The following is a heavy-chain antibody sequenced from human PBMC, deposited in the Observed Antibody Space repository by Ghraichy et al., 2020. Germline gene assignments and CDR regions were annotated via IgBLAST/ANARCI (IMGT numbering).Heavy chain of an antibody. D-gene: IGHD6-19*01. J-gene: IGHJ4*02. V-gene: IGHV3-11*06. CDR3: AKERVVAVSGWVNDY. Sequence: GESLNISCAASGFTFSDYYMSWIRQAPGKGLEWVSEISNTGSYTNYADSAKGRFTISRDNSKNSLYLNMNSLRAEDTAVYYCAKERVVAVSGWVNDYWGQGTLVTVSS. CDR1: GFTFSDYY. CDR2: ISNTGSYT.